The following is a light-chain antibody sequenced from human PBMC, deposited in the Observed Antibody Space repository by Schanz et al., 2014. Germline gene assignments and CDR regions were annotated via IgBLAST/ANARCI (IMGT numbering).Light chain of an antibody. Sequence: EIVLTQSPATLSLSPGERATLSCRASQSVSSYLAWYQQKPGQAPRLLIYGASSRATGIPDRFSGSGSGTDFTLTISSLEPEDFAVYYCQQRSNWPPWTFGQGTKVEIK. CDR2: GAS. CDR1: QSVSSY. V-gene: IGKV3-11*01. J-gene: IGKJ1*01. CDR3: QQRSNWPPWT.